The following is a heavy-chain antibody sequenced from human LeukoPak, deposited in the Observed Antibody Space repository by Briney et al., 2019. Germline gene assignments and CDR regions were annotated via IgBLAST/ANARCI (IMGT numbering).Heavy chain of an antibody. CDR2: ISYDGSNK. Sequence: PGGSLRLSCAASGFTFSSYGMHWVRQAPGKGLEWVAVISYDGSNKYYADSVKGRFTISRDNSKNTLYLQMNSLRAEDTAVYYCARESYDFWSGFKGYMDVWGKGTTVTVSS. D-gene: IGHD3-3*01. CDR3: ARESYDFWSGFKGYMDV. J-gene: IGHJ6*03. V-gene: IGHV3-30*03. CDR1: GFTFSSYG.